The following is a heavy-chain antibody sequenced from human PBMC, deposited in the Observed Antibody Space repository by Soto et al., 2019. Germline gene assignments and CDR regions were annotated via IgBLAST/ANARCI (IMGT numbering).Heavy chain of an antibody. Sequence: QVQLVESGGGVVQPGRSLRLSCAASGFTFSSYGMHWVRQAPGKGLEWVAVIWYDGSNKYYADSVKGRFTISRDNSKNTLYLQMNSLRAEDTAVYYCARGRGSGHYYYYYGMDVWGQGTTVTVSS. CDR2: IWYDGSNK. CDR1: GFTFSSYG. J-gene: IGHJ6*02. D-gene: IGHD6-25*01. CDR3: ARGRGSGHYYYYYGMDV. V-gene: IGHV3-33*01.